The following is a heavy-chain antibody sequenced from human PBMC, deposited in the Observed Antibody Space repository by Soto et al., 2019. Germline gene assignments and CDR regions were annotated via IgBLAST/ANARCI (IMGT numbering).Heavy chain of an antibody. J-gene: IGHJ4*02. CDR3: ARDLLAAAGTKGY. D-gene: IGHD6-13*01. CDR2: ISAYNGNT. Sequence: QVQLVQSGAEVKKPGASVKVSCKASGYTFTSYGISWVRQAPGHGLEWMGWISAYNGNTNYAQKLQGRVTMTTDTSTSTGYMELRSLRADDTAGYYWARDLLAAAGTKGYWGQGTLVTVSS. CDR1: GYTFTSYG. V-gene: IGHV1-18*01.